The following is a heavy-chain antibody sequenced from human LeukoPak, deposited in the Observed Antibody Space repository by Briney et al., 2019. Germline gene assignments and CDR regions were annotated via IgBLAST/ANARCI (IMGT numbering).Heavy chain of an antibody. Sequence: GASVKVSCKASGYTFASYAITWVRQAPGQGLEWMGWISAYNDNTNYEQKLQGRVTMTTDTSTRTAYMELRSLRSDDTAVYYCARDLAQQWLVLDSYYGMDVWGQGTTVTVSS. V-gene: IGHV1-18*01. D-gene: IGHD6-19*01. J-gene: IGHJ6*02. CDR3: ARDLAQQWLVLDSYYGMDV. CDR1: GYTFASYA. CDR2: ISAYNDNT.